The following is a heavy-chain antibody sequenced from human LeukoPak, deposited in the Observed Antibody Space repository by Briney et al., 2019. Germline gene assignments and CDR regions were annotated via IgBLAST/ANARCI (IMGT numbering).Heavy chain of an antibody. CDR3: AKDRGIVGAILDY. CDR1: GFTLISYA. D-gene: IGHD1-26*01. CDR2: ISGSGGST. V-gene: IGHV3-23*01. J-gene: IGHJ4*02. Sequence: GGSLRLSCAASGFTLISYAMSWVRQAPGKGLEWVSAISGSGGSTYYADSVKGRFTISRDNSKNTLYLQMNSLGAEDTAVYYCAKDRGIVGAILDYWGQGTLVTVSS.